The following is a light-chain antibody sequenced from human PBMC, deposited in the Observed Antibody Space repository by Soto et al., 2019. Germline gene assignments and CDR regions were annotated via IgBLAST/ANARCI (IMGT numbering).Light chain of an antibody. Sequence: DIQMTQSPSTLSASVGDRVSITCRASQSLNSWLAWYQQKPGKAPKLLIYKTSTLESGVPSRFSGSGSGTEFTPTISNLQPDDFATYYCQQYNTYSFGQGTKV. CDR2: KTS. CDR3: QQYNTYS. CDR1: QSLNSW. J-gene: IGKJ2*01. V-gene: IGKV1-5*03.